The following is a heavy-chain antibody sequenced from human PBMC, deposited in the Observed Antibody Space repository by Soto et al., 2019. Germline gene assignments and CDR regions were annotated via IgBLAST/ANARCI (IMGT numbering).Heavy chain of an antibody. V-gene: IGHV3-30-3*01. J-gene: IGHJ5*02. Sequence: GYLRLSCAASGFTFSSYAMHWVRQAPGKGLEWVAVISYDGSNKYYADSVKGRFTISRDNSKSTLYLQMNSLRAEDTAVYYCAREENHWGPGTLVTVSS. CDR1: GFTFSSYA. CDR3: AREENH. CDR2: ISYDGSNK.